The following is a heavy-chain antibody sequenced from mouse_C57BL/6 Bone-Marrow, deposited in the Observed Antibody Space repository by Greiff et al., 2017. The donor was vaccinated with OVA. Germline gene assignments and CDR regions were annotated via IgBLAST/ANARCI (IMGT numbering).Heavy chain of an antibody. D-gene: IGHD2-5*01. J-gene: IGHJ3*01. CDR2: ISSGSSTI. CDR3: ARPRYSNYAWFAY. CDR1: GFTFSDYG. V-gene: IGHV5-17*01. Sequence: EVKLVESGGGLVKPGGSLKLSCAASGFTFSDYGMHWVRQAPEKGLEWVAYISSGSSTIYYADTVKGRFTISRDNAKNTLFLQMTSLRSEDTAMYYCARPRYSNYAWFAYWGQGTLVTVSA.